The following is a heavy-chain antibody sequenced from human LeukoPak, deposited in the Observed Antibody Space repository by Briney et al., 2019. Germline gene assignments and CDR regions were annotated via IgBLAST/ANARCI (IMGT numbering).Heavy chain of an antibody. J-gene: IGHJ6*03. Sequence: PSETLSLTCAVYGGSFSGYYWSWIRQPPGKGLEWIGEINHSGSTNYNPSLKSRVTISVDTSKNQFSLKLSSVTAADTAVYYCARGRILNYMDVWGKGTTVTVSS. D-gene: IGHD2-15*01. CDR1: GGSFSGYY. CDR2: INHSGST. CDR3: ARGRILNYMDV. V-gene: IGHV4-34*01.